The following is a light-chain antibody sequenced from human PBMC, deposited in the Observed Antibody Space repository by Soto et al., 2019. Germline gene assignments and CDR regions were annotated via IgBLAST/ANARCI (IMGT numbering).Light chain of an antibody. Sequence: QSVLTQPPSASGTPGQGVTISCAGSSSNIGSNYVYWYQQLPGTAPKLLIYNNNQRPSGVPDRFSASKSGTSASLAIRGLRSDDEADYYCSSWDGSLSGYVFAAGTKVTV. J-gene: IGLJ1*01. V-gene: IGLV1-47*02. CDR2: NNN. CDR3: SSWDGSLSGYV. CDR1: SSNIGSNY.